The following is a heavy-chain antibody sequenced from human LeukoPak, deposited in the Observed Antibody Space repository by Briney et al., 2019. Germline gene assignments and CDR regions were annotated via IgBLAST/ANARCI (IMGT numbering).Heavy chain of an antibody. Sequence: PGGSLRLSCAASGFTFSSYAMSWVRQAPGKGLEWVSAISGSGGSTYYADSVKGRFTISRDNSKNTLYLQMNSLRAEDTAVYYCAKGLHYYGSGSSDYWGQGTLVTVSS. CDR1: GFTFSSYA. D-gene: IGHD3-10*01. J-gene: IGHJ4*02. V-gene: IGHV3-23*01. CDR3: AKGLHYYGSGSSDY. CDR2: ISGSGGST.